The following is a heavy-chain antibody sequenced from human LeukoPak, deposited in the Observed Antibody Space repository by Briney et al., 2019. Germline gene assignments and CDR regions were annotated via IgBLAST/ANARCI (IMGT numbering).Heavy chain of an antibody. V-gene: IGHV4-59*01. CDR1: GDYTSTYY. J-gene: IGHJ4*02. Sequence: SETLSLTCSVSGDYTSTYYWSWIRQPPGKGLEWIGYVYYSGSTNYNPSLKSRVTMSVDTSKNQFSLKLTSVTAADTAVYYCARDQHKYDSSGFYLYYFDYWGQGTLVTVSS. D-gene: IGHD3-22*01. CDR3: ARDQHKYDSSGFYLYYFDY. CDR2: VYYSGST.